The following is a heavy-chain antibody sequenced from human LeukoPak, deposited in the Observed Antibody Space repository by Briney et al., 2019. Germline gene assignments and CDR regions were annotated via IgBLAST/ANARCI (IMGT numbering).Heavy chain of an antibody. CDR3: ARGGQSGPPFDY. Sequence: SETLSLTCAVSGYSISSGYYWGWIRQPPGKGLEWIGSIYHSGSTYYNPSLKSRVTISVDTSKNQFSLKLSSVTAADTAVYYCARGGQSGPPFDYWGQGTLVTVSS. CDR1: GYSISSGYY. CDR2: IYHSGST. J-gene: IGHJ4*02. D-gene: IGHD1-26*01. V-gene: IGHV4-38-2*01.